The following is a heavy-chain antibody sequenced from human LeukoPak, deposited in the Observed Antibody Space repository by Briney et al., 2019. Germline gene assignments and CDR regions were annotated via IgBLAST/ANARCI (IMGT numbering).Heavy chain of an antibody. Sequence: SETLSLTCAVSGISISNYYWSWIRQPARKGLEWIGRIYTSGNTNYKPSLKSRLTISVDKSKNHLSLKLTSLTAADTAFYYCAGGPSGTAFDDWGHGTLVTVSS. J-gene: IGHJ4*01. V-gene: IGHV4-4*07. CDR1: GISISNYY. D-gene: IGHD1-1*01. CDR3: AGGPSGTAFDD. CDR2: IYTSGNT.